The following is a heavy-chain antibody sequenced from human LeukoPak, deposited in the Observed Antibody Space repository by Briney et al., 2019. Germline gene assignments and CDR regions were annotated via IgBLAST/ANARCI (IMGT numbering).Heavy chain of an antibody. CDR2: IYYSGST. D-gene: IGHD3-10*01. CDR3: ARQTYYYGSGAPPPDDY. Sequence: SETLSLTCTVSGGSISSSSYYWGWIRQPPGKGLEWFGSIYYSGSTYYNPSLKSRITISVDTSKHQFSLKLSSVTAADTAVYDCARQTYYYGSGAPPPDDYWGQGTLVTVSS. J-gene: IGHJ4*02. V-gene: IGHV4-39*01. CDR1: GGSISSSSYY.